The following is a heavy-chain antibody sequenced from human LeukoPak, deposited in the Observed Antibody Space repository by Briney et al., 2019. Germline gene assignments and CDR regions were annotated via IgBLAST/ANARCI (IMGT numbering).Heavy chain of an antibody. V-gene: IGHV3-64*01. CDR2: ISSNGGST. D-gene: IGHD3-3*01. CDR3: ARGIWIDY. Sequence: PGGSLRLSCAASGFTFSSYAMSWVRQAPGKGLEYVSAISSNGGSTYYANSVKGRFTISRDNSKNTLYLQMGSLRAEDMAVYYCARGIWIDYWGQGTLVTVSS. CDR1: GFTFSSYA. J-gene: IGHJ4*02.